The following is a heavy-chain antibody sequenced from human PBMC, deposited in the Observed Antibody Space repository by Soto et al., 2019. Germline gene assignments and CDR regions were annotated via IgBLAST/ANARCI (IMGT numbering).Heavy chain of an antibody. Sequence: TETLSLTGTVSGGYISSYYWSWIRQPPGKGLEWIGYIYYSGSTNYNPSLKSRVTISVDTSKNQFSLKLSSVTAADTAVYYCARHPGYGLYYFDYWGQGTLVTVSS. D-gene: IGHD5-18*01. CDR1: GGYISSYY. CDR2: IYYSGST. V-gene: IGHV4-59*08. CDR3: ARHPGYGLYYFDY. J-gene: IGHJ4*02.